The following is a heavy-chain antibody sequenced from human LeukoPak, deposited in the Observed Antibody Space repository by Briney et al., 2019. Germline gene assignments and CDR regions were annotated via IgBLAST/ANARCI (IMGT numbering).Heavy chain of an antibody. CDR2: IYTSGST. Sequence: SETLSLTCTVSGGSISSYYWSWIRQPAGKGLEWIGRIYTSGSTNYNPSLKSRVTMSVDTSKNQFSLKLSSVTAADTAVYYCARDYDFWSGYYTARGLVGYYYGMDVWGQGTTVTVS. CDR3: ARDYDFWSGYYTARGLVGYYYGMDV. D-gene: IGHD3-3*01. V-gene: IGHV4-4*07. CDR1: GGSISSYY. J-gene: IGHJ6*02.